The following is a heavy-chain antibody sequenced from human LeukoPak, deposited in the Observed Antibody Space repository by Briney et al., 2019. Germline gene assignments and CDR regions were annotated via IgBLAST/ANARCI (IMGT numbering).Heavy chain of an antibody. V-gene: IGHV1-69*04. J-gene: IGHJ6*02. CDR2: IIPILGIA. CDR1: GGTFSSYA. Sequence: SVKVSCKASGGTFSSYAISWVRQAPGQGLEWKGRIIPILGIANYAQKFQGRVTITADKSTSTAYMELSSLRSEDTAVYYCASGVYDFWSGYPNPYYYYGMDVWGQGTTVTVSS. CDR3: ASGVYDFWSGYPNPYYYYGMDV. D-gene: IGHD3-3*01.